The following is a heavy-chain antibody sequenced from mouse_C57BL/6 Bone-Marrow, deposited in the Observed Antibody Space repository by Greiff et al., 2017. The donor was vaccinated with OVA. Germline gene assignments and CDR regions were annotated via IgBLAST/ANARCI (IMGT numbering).Heavy chain of an antibody. J-gene: IGHJ1*03. V-gene: IGHV2-6-1*01. D-gene: IGHD1-1*01. Sequence: VQLQESGPGLVAPSQSLSITCTVSGFSLTSYGVHWVRQPPGKGLEWLVVIWSDGSTTYNSALKSRLSISKDNSKSQVFLKMNSLQTDDTAMYYCARHAHYYGSSYWYVDVWGTGTTVTVSS. CDR2: IWSDGST. CDR1: GFSLTSYG. CDR3: ARHAHYYGSSYWYVDV.